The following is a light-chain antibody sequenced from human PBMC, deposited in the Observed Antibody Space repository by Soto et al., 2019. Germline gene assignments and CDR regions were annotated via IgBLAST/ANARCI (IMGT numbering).Light chain of an antibody. CDR1: SSNIGARVD. V-gene: IGLV1-40*01. Sequence: QSLLTHPPSVSGAPGQTVTISCTGTSSNIGARVDVHWYQHLPGTAPKLLIYANNIRPSGVPDRFSGSKSGSSASLAISGLQAEDEGDYYCQSYDSSLSGSYAFGTGTKVTVL. J-gene: IGLJ1*01. CDR3: QSYDSSLSGSYA. CDR2: ANN.